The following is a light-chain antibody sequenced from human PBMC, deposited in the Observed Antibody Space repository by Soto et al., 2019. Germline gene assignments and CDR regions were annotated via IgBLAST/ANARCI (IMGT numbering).Light chain of an antibody. Sequence: DIQMTQSPSSLSASVGDRVTITCQASQDISNYLNWYQQKPAKAPKLLIYDASNLETGVPSRFSGSGSGTDFTFTISSMQPEDIATYDCQQYDNLPPFTCGPGTKVYSK. CDR3: QQYDNLPPFT. J-gene: IGKJ3*01. V-gene: IGKV1-33*01. CDR1: QDISNY. CDR2: DAS.